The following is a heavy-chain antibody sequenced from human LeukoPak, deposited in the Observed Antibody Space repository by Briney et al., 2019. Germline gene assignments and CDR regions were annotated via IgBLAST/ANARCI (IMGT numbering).Heavy chain of an antibody. Sequence: PGGVLRLSCAASGLTFSRDWMSWLRQAPGKGLEWVANIKTDGSETAYLGSVRGRFTISRDNAKNSLYLQMNSLRAEDTAVYYCAKIGDDFGDYFDYWGQGTLVTVSS. CDR2: IKTDGSET. V-gene: IGHV3-7*01. D-gene: IGHD4-17*01. CDR1: GLTFSRDW. J-gene: IGHJ4*02. CDR3: AKIGDDFGDYFDY.